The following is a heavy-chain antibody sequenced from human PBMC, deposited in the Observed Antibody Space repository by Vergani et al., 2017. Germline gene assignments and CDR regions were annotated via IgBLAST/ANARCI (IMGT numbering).Heavy chain of an antibody. CDR3: ARVSGLFAVDP. Sequence: QVQLQQWGAGLLKPSETLSLTCAVYGGSISSGGYSWSWIRQPPGKGLEWIGYIYHSGSTYYNPSLKSRVTISVDRSKNQFSLKLSSVTAADTAVYYCARVSGLFAVDPWGQGTLVTVSS. J-gene: IGHJ5*02. CDR2: IYHSGST. D-gene: IGHD3-10*02. CDR1: GGSISSGGYS. V-gene: IGHV4-30-2*01.